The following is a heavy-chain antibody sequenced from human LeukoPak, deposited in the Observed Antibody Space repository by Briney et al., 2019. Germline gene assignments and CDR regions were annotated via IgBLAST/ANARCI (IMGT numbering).Heavy chain of an antibody. V-gene: IGHV3-30*02. CDR3: ARAVGTIAAAGSDY. D-gene: IGHD6-13*01. Sequence: PGGSLRLSCAASGFTFSSFGMHWVRQAPGQGLEWVAFILYDGTNKYYADSVKGRFTISRDNSKNTLYLQMDSLRAEDTAVYYCARAVGTIAAAGSDYWGQGTLVTVSS. CDR2: ILYDGTNK. CDR1: GFTFSSFG. J-gene: IGHJ4*02.